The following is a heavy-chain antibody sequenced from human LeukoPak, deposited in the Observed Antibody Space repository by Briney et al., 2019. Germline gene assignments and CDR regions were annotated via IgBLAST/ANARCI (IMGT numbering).Heavy chain of an antibody. J-gene: IGHJ5*02. CDR3: ARGFIVVVPAAIRQEYNWFDP. V-gene: IGHV4-30-4*08. Sequence: SETLSLTCTVSGGSINNGDYYCSWIRQSPGKGLEWIGYISYSGSTYYNPTLKSRVTISVDTSKNQFSLKLSSVTAADTAVYYCARGFIVVVPAAIRQEYNWFDPWGQGTLVTVSS. CDR2: ISYSGST. D-gene: IGHD2-2*02. CDR1: GGSINNGDYY.